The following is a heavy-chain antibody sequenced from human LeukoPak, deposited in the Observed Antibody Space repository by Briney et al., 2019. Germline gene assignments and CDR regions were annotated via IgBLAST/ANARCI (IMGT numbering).Heavy chain of an antibody. CDR1: GGSISSYY. V-gene: IGHV4-59*01. CDR3: ARDIGGRYSWYYFDY. CDR2: MYYSGST. J-gene: IGHJ4*02. D-gene: IGHD2-8*01. Sequence: SETLSLTCTVSGGSISSYYWSWIRQPPGKGLEWIGYMYYSGSTNYNPSLKSRVTMSVDTSKNHFSLKMSSVTAADTAVYYCARDIGGRYSWYYFDYWGRGTLVTVSS.